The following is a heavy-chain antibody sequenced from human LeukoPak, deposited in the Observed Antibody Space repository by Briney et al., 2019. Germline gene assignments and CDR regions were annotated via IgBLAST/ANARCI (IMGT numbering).Heavy chain of an antibody. CDR3: ARHDPFQY. Sequence: SETLSLTCTVSGDSITSSSHYWGWIRQPPGMGLEWVGSVHYTGNTYYNSSLSSRITISVDTSSNQFSLRLNSVTAADTALYYCARHDPFQYWGRGALVTVSA. J-gene: IGHJ4*02. V-gene: IGHV4-39*01. CDR2: VHYTGNT. CDR1: GDSITSSSHY.